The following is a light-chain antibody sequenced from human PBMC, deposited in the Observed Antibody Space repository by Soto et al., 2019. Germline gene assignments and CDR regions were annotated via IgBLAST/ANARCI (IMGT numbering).Light chain of an antibody. V-gene: IGKV1-33*01. J-gene: IGKJ4*01. CDR1: QDIANY. CDR3: QQYDDTLVT. CDR2: DAS. Sequence: DIQMTQSPSSLSASVGDRVTITCQASQDIANYLNWYQQKPGKAPKLLIYDASNLEEGVPFRFSGSGVGTYFTFTISNLRPEDIATYYCQQYDDTLVTFGGGTKVEIK.